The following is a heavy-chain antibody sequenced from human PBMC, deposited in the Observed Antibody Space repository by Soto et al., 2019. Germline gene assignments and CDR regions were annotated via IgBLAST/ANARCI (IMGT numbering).Heavy chain of an antibody. V-gene: IGHV4-31*03. J-gene: IGHJ4*02. Sequence: PSETLSLTCTVSGGSISSGGYYWSWIRQHPGKGLEWIGCMYYSGSTYYNPSLKSRVTISVDTLYLQMNSLRAEDTAVYYCAKDHDLVGATHFDYWGQGTLVTVSS. CDR3: AKDHDLVGATHFDY. CDR1: GGSISSGGYY. D-gene: IGHD1-26*01. CDR2: MYYSGST.